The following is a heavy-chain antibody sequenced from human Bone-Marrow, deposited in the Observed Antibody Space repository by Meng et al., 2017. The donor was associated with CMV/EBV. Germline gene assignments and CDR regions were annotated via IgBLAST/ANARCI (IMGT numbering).Heavy chain of an antibody. Sequence: GGSLRLSCAASGFTFSSYWMHWVRQAPGKGLVWVSRINSDGSSTSYADSVKGRFTISRDNAKNTLYLQMNSLRAEDTAVYYCASETAGTYYFDYWGQGTLVTVSS. V-gene: IGHV3-74*01. D-gene: IGHD6-13*01. CDR3: ASETAGTYYFDY. J-gene: IGHJ4*02. CDR1: GFTFSSYW. CDR2: INSDGSST.